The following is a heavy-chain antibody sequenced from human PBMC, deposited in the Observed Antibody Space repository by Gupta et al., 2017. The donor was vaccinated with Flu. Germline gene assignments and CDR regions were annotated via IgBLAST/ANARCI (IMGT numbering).Heavy chain of an antibody. CDR3: AKRVYCGYTDCYSGADAWFDP. Sequence: EVQLVQSSPEEKKPGEALKISCKGIGYSFPNYWIGWVRQMPGPALAWVGIVYPSESRTLYAPSCQGRVTISADKSISTIYLQWTSLRPSDSGTYYCAKRVYCGYTDCYSGADAWFDPWGQGTLVTVSS. D-gene: IGHD2-15*01. V-gene: IGHV5-51*01. CDR1: GYSFPNYW. J-gene: IGHJ5*02. CDR2: VYPSESRT.